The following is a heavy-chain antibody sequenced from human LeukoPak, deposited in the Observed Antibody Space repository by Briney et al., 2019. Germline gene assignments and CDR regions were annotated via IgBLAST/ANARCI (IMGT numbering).Heavy chain of an antibody. CDR1: GFMFSTYW. CDR2: ISSSSSYI. V-gene: IGHV3-21*01. Sequence: PGGSLRLSCAASGFMFSTYWMTWVRQAPGKGLEWVSSISSSSSYIYYADSVKGRFTISRDNAKNSLYLQMNSLRAEDTAVYYCARARTTVVKEGRHFDYWGQGTLVTVSS. CDR3: ARARTTVVKEGRHFDY. D-gene: IGHD4-23*01. J-gene: IGHJ4*02.